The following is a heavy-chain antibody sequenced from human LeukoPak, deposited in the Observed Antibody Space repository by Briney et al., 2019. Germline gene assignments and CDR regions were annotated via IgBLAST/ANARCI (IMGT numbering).Heavy chain of an antibody. CDR2: INHSGST. Sequence: SETLSLTCAVYGGSFSGYYWSWIRQPPGKGLEWIGEINHSGSTNYNPSLKSRVTISVDTSKNQFSLKLSSVTAADTAVYYCARERGYDYVWGSYRSLYYMDVWGKGTTVTVSS. CDR1: GGSFSGYY. D-gene: IGHD3-16*02. CDR3: ARERGYDYVWGSYRSLYYMDV. J-gene: IGHJ6*03. V-gene: IGHV4-34*01.